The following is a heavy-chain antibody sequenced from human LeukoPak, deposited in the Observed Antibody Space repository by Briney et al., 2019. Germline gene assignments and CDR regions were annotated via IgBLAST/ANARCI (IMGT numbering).Heavy chain of an antibody. Sequence: SGGSLRLSCAASGFTFDDYAMHWVRHAPGKGLEWVSGISWNSGSIGYADSVKGRFTISRDNAKNSLYLQMNSLRAEDMALYYCAKDLNHYYDSSGLFDYWGQGTLVTVSS. CDR3: AKDLNHYYDSSGLFDY. CDR2: ISWNSGSI. J-gene: IGHJ4*02. CDR1: GFTFDDYA. D-gene: IGHD3-22*01. V-gene: IGHV3-9*03.